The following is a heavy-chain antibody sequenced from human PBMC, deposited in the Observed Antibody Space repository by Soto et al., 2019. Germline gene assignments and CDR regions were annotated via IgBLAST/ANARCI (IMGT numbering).Heavy chain of an antibody. CDR3: ARGRTRYYFDY. CDR1: GGSISSSF. V-gene: IGHV4-59*01. Sequence: SETLSLTCTVSGGSISSSFWSWVRQPPGKGLEWFGYIYDSGNTNYNPPLKSRVSISIDTSKNQFSLKLSSVTAADTAVYYCARGRTRYYFDYWGQGTLVTVSS. J-gene: IGHJ4*02. CDR2: IYDSGNT.